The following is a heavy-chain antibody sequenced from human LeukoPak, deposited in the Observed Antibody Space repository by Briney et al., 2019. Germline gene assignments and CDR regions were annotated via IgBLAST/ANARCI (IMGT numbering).Heavy chain of an antibody. D-gene: IGHD3-22*01. V-gene: IGHV4-39*01. CDR3: ARQSYYDSSGTDAFDI. J-gene: IGHJ3*02. CDR2: IYYSGST. CDR1: GGSISSSSYY. Sequence: PSETLSLTCTVSGGSISSSSYYWGWIRQPPGKGLEWIGSIYYSGSTYYNPSLKSRVTISVDTSKNQFSLKLSSVTAADTAVYYCARQSYYDSSGTDAFDIWGQGTMVTVSS.